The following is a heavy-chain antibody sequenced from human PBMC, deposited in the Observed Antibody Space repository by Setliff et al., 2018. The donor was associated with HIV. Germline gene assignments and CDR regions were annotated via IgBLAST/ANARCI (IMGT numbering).Heavy chain of an antibody. CDR2: ISSSSSYI. CDR3: ARDNGRYFDRGWFDP. CDR1: GFTFSSYS. V-gene: IGHV3-21*01. D-gene: IGHD3-9*01. Sequence: GGSLRLSCAASGFTFSSYSMNWVRQAPGKGLEWVSSISSSSSYIYYADSVKGRFTISRDNAENSLYLQMNSLRAEDTAVYYCARDNGRYFDRGWFDPWGQGIPVTVSS. J-gene: IGHJ5*02.